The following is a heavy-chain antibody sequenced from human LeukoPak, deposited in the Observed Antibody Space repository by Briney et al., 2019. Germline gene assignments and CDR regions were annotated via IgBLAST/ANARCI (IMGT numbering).Heavy chain of an antibody. D-gene: IGHD2-8*01. CDR1: GGSFSGYY. J-gene: IGHJ4*02. CDR3: ARVAHCTNGVCYRPRYFDY. Sequence: SETLSLTCAVYGGSFSGYYWSWIRQPPGKGLEWIGEINHSGSTNYNPSLKSRVTISVDTSKNQFSLKLSSVTAADTAVYYCARVAHCTNGVCYRPRYFDYWGQGTLVTVSS. CDR2: INHSGST. V-gene: IGHV4-34*01.